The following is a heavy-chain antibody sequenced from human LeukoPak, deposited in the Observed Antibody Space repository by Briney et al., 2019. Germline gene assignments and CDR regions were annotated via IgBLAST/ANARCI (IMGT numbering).Heavy chain of an antibody. CDR3: ASLAAAESFDI. CDR1: GYTFTNYY. Sequence: ASVKVSCKASGYTFTNYYMHWVRQAPGQGLEWMGIISPSGDSTIYAQKFQGRVTMTRDTSTRTVFVKLSSLRSEDTAVYYCASLAAAESFDIWGQGTMVTVSS. J-gene: IGHJ3*02. D-gene: IGHD6-13*01. CDR2: ISPSGDST. V-gene: IGHV1-46*01.